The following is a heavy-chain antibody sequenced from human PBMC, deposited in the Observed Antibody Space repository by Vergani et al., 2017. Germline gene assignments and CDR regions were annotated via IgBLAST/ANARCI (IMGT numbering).Heavy chain of an antibody. CDR1: GFTFDDYA. V-gene: IGHV3-9*01. CDR3: AKDMGYSGNHFDY. CDR2: ISWNSGSI. Sequence: EVQLVESGGGLVQPGRSLRLSCAASGFTFDDYAMHWVRQAPGKGLEWVSGISWNSGSIGYADSVKGLVTISRDNAKNSLYLQVNSLRAEDTALYYWAKDMGYSGNHFDYWGQGTLVTVSS. D-gene: IGHD5-12*01. J-gene: IGHJ4*02.